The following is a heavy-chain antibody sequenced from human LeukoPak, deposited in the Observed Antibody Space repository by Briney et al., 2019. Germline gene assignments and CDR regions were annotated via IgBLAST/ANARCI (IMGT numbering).Heavy chain of an antibody. CDR3: ATQSPITGTTGYWFDP. CDR1: GGSISSGDYY. CDR2: IYYSGST. D-gene: IGHD1-7*01. J-gene: IGHJ5*02. Sequence: SQTLSLTCTVSGGSISSGDYYWSWIRPPPGKGLEWIGYIYYSGSTYYNPSLKNRVTISVDTSKNQFSLKLSSVTAADTAVYYRATQSPITGTTGYWFDPWGEGTLVTVSS. V-gene: IGHV4-30-4*08.